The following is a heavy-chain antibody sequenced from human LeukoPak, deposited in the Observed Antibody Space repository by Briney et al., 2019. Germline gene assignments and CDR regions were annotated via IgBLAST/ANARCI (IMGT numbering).Heavy chain of an antibody. D-gene: IGHD4-17*01. J-gene: IGHJ4*02. CDR2: IYYSGST. Sequence: SETLSLTCTVSGGSISSYYWSWIRQPPGKGLEWIGYIYYSGSTNYNPSLKSRVTISVDTSKNQFSLKLSSVTAADTAVYYCARDLYGDYTSDSYWGQGTLVTVSS. CDR1: GGSISSYY. V-gene: IGHV4-59*12. CDR3: ARDLYGDYTSDSY.